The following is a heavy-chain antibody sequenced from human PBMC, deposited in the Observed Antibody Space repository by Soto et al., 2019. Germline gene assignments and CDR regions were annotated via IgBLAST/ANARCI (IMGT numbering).Heavy chain of an antibody. D-gene: IGHD2-15*01. Sequence: PSETLSLTCTVSGGSISSSSYYWGWIRQPPGKGLEWIGSIYYSGSTYYNPSLKSRVTISVDTSKNQFSLKLSSVTAADTAVYYCARMVAAKGFDYWGQGTLVTVSS. CDR1: GGSISSSSYY. J-gene: IGHJ4*02. CDR2: IYYSGST. CDR3: ARMVAAKGFDY. V-gene: IGHV4-39*01.